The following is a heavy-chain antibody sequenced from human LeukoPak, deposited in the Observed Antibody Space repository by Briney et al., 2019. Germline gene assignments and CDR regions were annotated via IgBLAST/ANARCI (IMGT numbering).Heavy chain of an antibody. Sequence: SETLSLTCTVSGGSISSTNYYWGWICQPPGKGLEWIGSIYYSGSTYYNPSLKSRVTISVDTSKNQFSLKVSSVTAADTAVYYCARAPIVVVPALSWYFDLWGRGTLVTVSS. D-gene: IGHD2-2*01. CDR1: GGSISSTNYY. J-gene: IGHJ2*01. CDR3: ARAPIVVVPALSWYFDL. CDR2: IYYSGST. V-gene: IGHV4-39*07.